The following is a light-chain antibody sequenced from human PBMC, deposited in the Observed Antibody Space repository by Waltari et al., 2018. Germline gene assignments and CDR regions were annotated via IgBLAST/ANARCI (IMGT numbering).Light chain of an antibody. CDR1: SNDIGSSHF. CDR3: CSYGGRTNLI. J-gene: IGLJ2*01. Sequence: QSALTQPASLSGSPGQSITISCTGTSNDIGSSHFVPWYQHHPGKAPKAIIYEGTMRPSGVSNRFSGSKSVNTASLTISGLQPEDEADYYCCSYGGRTNLIFGGGTKLTVL. V-gene: IGLV2-23*01. CDR2: EGT.